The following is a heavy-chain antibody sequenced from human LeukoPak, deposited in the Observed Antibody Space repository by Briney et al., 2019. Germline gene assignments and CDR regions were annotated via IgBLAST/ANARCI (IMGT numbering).Heavy chain of an antibody. CDR2: INWNGGST. Sequence: GGSLRLSCAASGFTFTDYGMSWVRHAPGKGLEWVSGINWNGGSTVYADSVKGRFTISRDNAKTSLYLQMNSLRAEDTALYYCARRRVTFIRGVDITSYYFDYWGQGTLVTVSS. D-gene: IGHD3-10*01. CDR3: ARRRVTFIRGVDITSYYFDY. J-gene: IGHJ4*02. V-gene: IGHV3-20*04. CDR1: GFTFTDYG.